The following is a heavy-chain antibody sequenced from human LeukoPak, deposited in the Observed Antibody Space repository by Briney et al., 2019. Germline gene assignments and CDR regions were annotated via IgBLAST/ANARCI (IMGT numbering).Heavy chain of an antibody. J-gene: IGHJ4*02. Sequence: GGSLRLSCAASGFTFSTYAMSWVRQAPGRGLEWVSAISGSSDTTYYADSVKGRFTISRDNSKNTLYLQMNGLRAEDTAVYYCANREGGYTYDPFDYWGQGTLVTVSS. CDR1: GFTFSTYA. D-gene: IGHD5-18*01. CDR2: ISGSSDTT. V-gene: IGHV3-23*01. CDR3: ANREGGYTYDPFDY.